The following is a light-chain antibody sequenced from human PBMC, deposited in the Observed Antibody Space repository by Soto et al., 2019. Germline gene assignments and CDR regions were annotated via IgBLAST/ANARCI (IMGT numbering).Light chain of an antibody. J-gene: IGKJ1*01. CDR1: QSVSSN. CDR3: QQYNSWPPWP. V-gene: IGKV3-15*01. Sequence: EIVMTQSPATLSVSPGERATLSCRASQSVSSNLAWYQQKPGQAPRLLIYGASTRATGIPARFSGSGSGTEFTITLSSLQSEDFAVYYCQQYNSWPPWPFGQGTTVEIK. CDR2: GAS.